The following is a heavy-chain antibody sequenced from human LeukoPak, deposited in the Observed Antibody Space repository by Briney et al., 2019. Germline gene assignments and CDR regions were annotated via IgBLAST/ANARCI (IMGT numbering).Heavy chain of an antibody. CDR1: GGSISSYY. CDR2: IYYSGST. D-gene: IGHD2-21*02. J-gene: IGHJ4*02. CDR3: ATTSGGDYDRFDY. Sequence: SETLSLTCTVSGGSISSYYWSWIRQPPGKGLEWIGYIYYSGSTNYNPSLKSRVTISVDTSKNQFSLKLSSVTAADTAVYYCATTSGGDYDRFDYWGQGTLVTVSS. V-gene: IGHV4-59*01.